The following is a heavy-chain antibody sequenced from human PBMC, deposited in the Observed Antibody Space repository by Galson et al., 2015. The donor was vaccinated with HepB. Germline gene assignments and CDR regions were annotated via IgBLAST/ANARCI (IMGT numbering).Heavy chain of an antibody. CDR2: IYFDDSNT. V-gene: IGHV5-51*01. Sequence: QSGAEVKKPGEVLKISCKGSAFPFTGYWIGWVRQMPGKGLEWMGSIYFDDSNTRYSPSFQGQVTISADKSINTVYLQLNSLKASDTAIFYCVRVSGTRYGHWVLWPDPWGQGTPVTVSS. D-gene: IGHD4-17*01. J-gene: IGHJ5*02. CDR1: AFPFTGYW. CDR3: VRVSGTRYGHWVLWPDP.